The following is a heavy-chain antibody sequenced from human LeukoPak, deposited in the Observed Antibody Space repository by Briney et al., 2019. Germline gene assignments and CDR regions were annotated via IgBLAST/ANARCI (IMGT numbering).Heavy chain of an antibody. V-gene: IGHV3-23*01. CDR2: IGGSGIST. CDR3: AKDGPTVGSPYDY. Sequence: PGGSLRLSCAASGFTFSTYAMSWVRQAPRKGLEWVSTIGGSGISTYYADSVKGRFTISRDTSKNTLFLQMDSLRAGDTAVYYCAKDGPTVGSPYDYWGQGTLVTVSS. J-gene: IGHJ4*02. D-gene: IGHD4-23*01. CDR1: GFTFSTYA.